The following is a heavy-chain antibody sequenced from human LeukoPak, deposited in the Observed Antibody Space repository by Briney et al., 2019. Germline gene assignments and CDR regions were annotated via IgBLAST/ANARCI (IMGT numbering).Heavy chain of an antibody. CDR2: ISSGSRTI. CDR3: ARSPRSGYYYPNAFDI. J-gene: IGHJ3*02. CDR1: GFTFGSYS. D-gene: IGHD3-22*01. Sequence: PGGSLRLSCAASGFTFGSYSMNWVRQAPGKGLEWISYISSGSRTIYYAGSVEGRFTVSRDNAKNSLYLQMRSLRAEDTAVYYCARSPRSGYYYPNAFDIWGQGTMVTVSS. V-gene: IGHV3-48*01.